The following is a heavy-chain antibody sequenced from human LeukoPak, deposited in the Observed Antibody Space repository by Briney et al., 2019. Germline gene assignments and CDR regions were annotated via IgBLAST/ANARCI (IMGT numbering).Heavy chain of an antibody. J-gene: IGHJ4*02. CDR1: GYTFTSYG. CDR2: VSRDRT. D-gene: IGHD6-13*01. Sequence: ASVKVSCKASGYTFTSYGISWVRQAPGQGLEWVGWVSRDRTKYAQKFQGTVTLTRDRTISAAYMELSTLTSDDTAVYYCARGYGSSWFDYWGQGSLITVSS. V-gene: IGHV1-2*02. CDR3: ARGYGSSWFDY.